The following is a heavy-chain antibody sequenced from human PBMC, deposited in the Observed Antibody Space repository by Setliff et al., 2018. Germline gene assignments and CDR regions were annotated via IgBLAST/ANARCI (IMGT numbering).Heavy chain of an antibody. Sequence: VASVKVSCKASGGTFSSYAISWVRQAPGQGLEWMGRIIPIFGTANYAQKFQGRVTITADKSTSTAYMELSSLRSEDTAVYYCARRMWELRSDAFDIWGQGTMVTVSS. D-gene: IGHD1-26*01. CDR1: GGTFSSYA. V-gene: IGHV1-69*06. CDR2: IIPIFGTA. J-gene: IGHJ3*02. CDR3: ARRMWELRSDAFDI.